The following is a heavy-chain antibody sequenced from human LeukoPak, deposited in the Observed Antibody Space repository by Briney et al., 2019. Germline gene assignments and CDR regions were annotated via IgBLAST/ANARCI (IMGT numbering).Heavy chain of an antibody. CDR3: AREPYCSSSSCTSV. V-gene: IGHV4-59*01. J-gene: IGHJ4*02. CDR1: GGSISTYY. CDR2: IYYSGST. D-gene: IGHD2-2*01. Sequence: SETLSLTCTVSGGSISTYYWSWIRQPPGKGLEWIGNIYYSGSTNYNPSLKSRVTISVDTSKNQFSLELTSVTAADTAVYYYAREPYCSSSSCTSVWGQGTLVTVSS.